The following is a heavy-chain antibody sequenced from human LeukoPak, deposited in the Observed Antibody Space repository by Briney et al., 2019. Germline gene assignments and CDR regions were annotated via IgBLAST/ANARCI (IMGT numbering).Heavy chain of an antibody. J-gene: IGHJ5*02. CDR2: IYSSRS. V-gene: IGHV4-4*07. CDR3: ARYSYSSSFFDP. CDR1: GASISSYY. D-gene: IGHD6-13*01. Sequence: SETLSLTCTVSGASISSYYWSWIRQPAGKGLEWIGRIYSSRSIYNPSLKSRATMSVGTSKNQFSLKLSSVTAADTAVYYCARYSYSSSFFDPWGQGTLVTVSS.